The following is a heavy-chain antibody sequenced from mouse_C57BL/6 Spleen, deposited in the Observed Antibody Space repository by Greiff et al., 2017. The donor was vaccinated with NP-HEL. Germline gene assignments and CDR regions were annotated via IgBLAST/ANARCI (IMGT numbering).Heavy chain of an antibody. Sequence: VQLQQSGAELVRPGASVKLSCTASGFNIKDDYMHWVKQRPEQGLEWIGWIDPENGDTEYASKFQGKATITAETSSNPAYLQLSSLTSEDTAVYYCTTWGRYWYFDVWGTGTTVTVSS. CDR1: GFNIKDDY. CDR3: TTWGRYWYFDV. J-gene: IGHJ1*03. D-gene: IGHD3-3*01. V-gene: IGHV14-4*01. CDR2: IDPENGDT.